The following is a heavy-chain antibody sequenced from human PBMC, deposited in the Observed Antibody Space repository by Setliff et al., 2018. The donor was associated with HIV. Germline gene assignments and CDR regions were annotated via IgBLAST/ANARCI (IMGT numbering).Heavy chain of an antibody. CDR1: GFTFSKSA. CDR2: INAANGHA. V-gene: IGHV1-3*01. Sequence: GASVKVSCKASGFTFSKSAIHWVRQAPGQRLELMAWINAANGHAKYSQKFQGRVTITRDTSASTAYMELSSLRSEDTAVYYCARGVPYGYYFDYWGQGTLVTVSS. J-gene: IGHJ4*02. D-gene: IGHD2-8*01. CDR3: ARGVPYGYYFDY.